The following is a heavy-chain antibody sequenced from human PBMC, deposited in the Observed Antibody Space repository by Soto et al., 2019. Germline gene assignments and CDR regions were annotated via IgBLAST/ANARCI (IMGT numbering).Heavy chain of an antibody. Sequence: PGGSLRLSCAASGFTFSSYSMNWVRQAPGKGLEWVSSISSSSSYIYYADSVKGRFTISRDNAKNSLYLQMNSLRAEDTAVYYCARAPSETTAPYYYYGMDVWGQGTTVTVSS. CDR1: GFTFSSYS. D-gene: IGHD4-4*01. CDR3: ARAPSETTAPYYYYGMDV. J-gene: IGHJ6*02. V-gene: IGHV3-21*01. CDR2: ISSSSSYI.